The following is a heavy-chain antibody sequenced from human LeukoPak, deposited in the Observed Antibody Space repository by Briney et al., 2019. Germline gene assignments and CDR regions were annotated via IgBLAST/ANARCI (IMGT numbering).Heavy chain of an antibody. Sequence: GGSLRLSCAASGFTFSSYWMSWVRKAPGKGLEWVANIKQDGSEKYYVDSVKGRFTISRDNAKNSLYLQMNSLRAEDTAVYYCARVGGGYDFGYWGQGTLVTVSS. V-gene: IGHV3-7*01. CDR1: GFTFSSYW. J-gene: IGHJ4*02. CDR2: IKQDGSEK. CDR3: ARVGGGYDFGY. D-gene: IGHD5-12*01.